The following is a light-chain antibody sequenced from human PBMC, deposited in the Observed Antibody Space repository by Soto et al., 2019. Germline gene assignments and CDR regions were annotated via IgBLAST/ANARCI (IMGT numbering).Light chain of an antibody. Sequence: QSVLTQPVSVSGSPGQSITISCTGTSSDVGGYNYVSWYQQHPGKAPKLMIYEVTKRPSGVSNRFSGSKSGNTASLTISGLQAEDEADYYGSSYTSISTLVFGGGTKLTVL. CDR2: EVT. J-gene: IGLJ2*01. V-gene: IGLV2-14*01. CDR3: SSYTSISTLV. CDR1: SSDVGGYNY.